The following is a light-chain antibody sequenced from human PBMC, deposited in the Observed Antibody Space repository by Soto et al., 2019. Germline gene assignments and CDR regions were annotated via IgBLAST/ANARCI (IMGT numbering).Light chain of an antibody. Sequence: DIQMTQSPSSLSASVGDRVTITCLASQSISSYLNWYQQKPGKAPKLLIYAASSLQSGVPSRFSGSGSGTDFTLTISSLQPEDFATYYCQQANSFPPTFGQGTRLEIK. V-gene: IGKV1-39*01. CDR3: QQANSFPPT. J-gene: IGKJ5*01. CDR1: QSISSY. CDR2: AAS.